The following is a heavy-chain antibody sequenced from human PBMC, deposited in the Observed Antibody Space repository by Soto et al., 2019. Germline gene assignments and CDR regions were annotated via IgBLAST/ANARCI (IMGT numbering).Heavy chain of an antibody. CDR2: ISPRTGSA. CDR1: GYTFTDYY. J-gene: IGHJ6*02. V-gene: IGHV1-2*02. Sequence: GASVKVSCKASGYTFTDYYIHWVRQAPGQGLEWMGWISPRTGSANFAQRFQGRVSMTRDTSITTAYMELRRLKSDDTAAPYYGMDVWGQGTTVTVSS. CDR3: GMDV.